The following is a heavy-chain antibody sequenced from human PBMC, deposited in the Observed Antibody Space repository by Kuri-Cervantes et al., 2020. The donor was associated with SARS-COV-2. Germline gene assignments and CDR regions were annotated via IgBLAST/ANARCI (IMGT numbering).Heavy chain of an antibody. CDR3: ARGLGYSYGRRSPQGDF. D-gene: IGHD5-18*01. J-gene: IGHJ4*02. CDR2: IYYSGST. Sequence: GSLRLSCTVSGGSISSHYWSWIRQPPGKGLEWIGYIYYSGSTNYNPSLKSRVTISVDTSKNQFSLKLSSVTAADTAVYFYARGLGYSYGRRSPQGDFWGQGILVTVSS. V-gene: IGHV4-59*11. CDR1: GGSISSHY.